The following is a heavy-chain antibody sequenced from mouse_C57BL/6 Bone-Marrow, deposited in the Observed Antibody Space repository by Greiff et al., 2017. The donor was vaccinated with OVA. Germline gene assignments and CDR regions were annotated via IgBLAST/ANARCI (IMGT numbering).Heavy chain of an antibody. CDR3: ARDSNLYWYCDV. Sequence: DVMLVESEGGLVQPGSSMKLSCKASGFTFSDYYMAWVRQVPGKGLEWVANINYDGSSTYYMDSLKSRFILSRDNAKNILYLQMSSLTSEDTATYCCARDSNLYWYCDVWGTGTTVTVSS. CDR2: INYDGSST. J-gene: IGHJ1*03. D-gene: IGHD2-5*01. V-gene: IGHV5-16*01. CDR1: GFTFSDYY.